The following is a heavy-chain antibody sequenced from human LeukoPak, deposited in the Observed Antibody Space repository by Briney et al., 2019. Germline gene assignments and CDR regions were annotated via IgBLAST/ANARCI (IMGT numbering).Heavy chain of an antibody. CDR2: IYPGDSDT. CDR1: GYSFTSYW. D-gene: IGHD3-3*01. Sequence: GESLKISCKGCGYSFTSYWIGWVRQMPGKGLEWMGIIYPGDSDTRYSPSFQGQVTISADKSNSTAYLQWSSLKASDTAMYYCAARPRLRFLEWLPIYYTDVWGKGTTVTVSS. CDR3: AARPRLRFLEWLPIYYTDV. V-gene: IGHV5-51*01. J-gene: IGHJ6*03.